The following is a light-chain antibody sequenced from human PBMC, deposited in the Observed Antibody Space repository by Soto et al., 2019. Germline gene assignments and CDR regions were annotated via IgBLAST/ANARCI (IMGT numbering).Light chain of an antibody. CDR3: SSYTGSTTL. CDR1: SSDIGGYNY. Sequence: QSALTQPASVSGSPGQSITISCTGTSSDIGGYNYVSWYQQHPGKAPKLLIYDVTYRPSGVSDRFSGPKSGDTAALTISGRQAEDEADYYCSSYTGSTTLFGGGTKLTVL. CDR2: DVT. V-gene: IGLV2-14*03. J-gene: IGLJ2*01.